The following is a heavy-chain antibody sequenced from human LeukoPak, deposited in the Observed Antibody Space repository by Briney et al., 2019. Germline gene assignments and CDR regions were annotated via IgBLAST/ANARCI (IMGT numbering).Heavy chain of an antibody. CDR3: ARASSSLGVKGSSYDY. CDR1: GGSISSYY. D-gene: IGHD2-2*01. Sequence: SETLSLTCTVSGGSISSYYWSWIRQPPGKGLEWIGYIYYSGSTNYNPSLKSRVTMSVDTSKNQFSLKLSSVTAADTAVYYCARASSSLGVKGSSYDYWGQGTLVTVSS. CDR2: IYYSGST. V-gene: IGHV4-59*12. J-gene: IGHJ4*02.